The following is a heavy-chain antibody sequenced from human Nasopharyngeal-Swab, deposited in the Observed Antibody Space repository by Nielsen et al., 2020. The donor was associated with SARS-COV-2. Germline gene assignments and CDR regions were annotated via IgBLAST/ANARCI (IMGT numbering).Heavy chain of an antibody. CDR1: GFTVSSNY. CDR3: AREKAVAGIGGYHYYGMDV. CDR2: IYSGGST. J-gene: IGHJ6*02. V-gene: IGHV3-53*05. D-gene: IGHD6-19*01. Sequence: GESLKISCAASGFTVSSNYMSWVRQAPGKGLEWVSVIYSGGSTYYIDSVKGRFTMSRDNSRNTLYLQMNSLRPEDTAVYYCAREKAVAGIGGYHYYGMDVWGQGTTVTVSS.